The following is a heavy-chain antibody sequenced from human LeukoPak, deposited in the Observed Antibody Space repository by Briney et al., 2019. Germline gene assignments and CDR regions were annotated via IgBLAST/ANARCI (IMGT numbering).Heavy chain of an antibody. Sequence: GGSLRLSCAASGFTVSSNYMSWVRQAPGKGLEWVSIIYSGGSTFYADSVRGRFTISRDNSKNTLYLQMNSLRAEDTAVYYCARGGSYLSAFDIWGQGTMVTVSS. CDR1: GFTVSSNY. CDR3: ARGGSYLSAFDI. D-gene: IGHD1-26*01. V-gene: IGHV3-53*01. CDR2: IYSGGST. J-gene: IGHJ3*02.